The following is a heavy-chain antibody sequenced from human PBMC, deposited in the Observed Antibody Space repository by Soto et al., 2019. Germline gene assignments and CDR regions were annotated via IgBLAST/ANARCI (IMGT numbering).Heavy chain of an antibody. V-gene: IGHV4-4*02. Sequence: SETLSLTCAVSGGSISSSNWWSWVRQPPGKGLEWIGEIYHSGSTNYNPSLKSRVTISVDKSKNQFSLKLSSVTAADTAVYYCARDEYSGYANDAFDIWGQGTMVTVSS. CDR1: GGSISSSNW. CDR3: ARDEYSGYANDAFDI. CDR2: IYHSGST. J-gene: IGHJ3*02. D-gene: IGHD5-12*01.